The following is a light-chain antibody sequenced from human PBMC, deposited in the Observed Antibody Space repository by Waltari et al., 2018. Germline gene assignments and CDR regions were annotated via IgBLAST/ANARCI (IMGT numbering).Light chain of an antibody. CDR3: SSYAGSNIV. CDR2: EVS. J-gene: IGLJ3*02. V-gene: IGLV2-8*01. Sequence: QSALTQPPSASGPPGQSVTIPCTGTSSDVGGYHYVSWYQQHPGKAPKLMIYEVSKRPSGVPDRFSGSKSGNTASLTVSGLQAEDEADYYCSSYAGSNIVFGGGTKLTVL. CDR1: SSDVGGYHY.